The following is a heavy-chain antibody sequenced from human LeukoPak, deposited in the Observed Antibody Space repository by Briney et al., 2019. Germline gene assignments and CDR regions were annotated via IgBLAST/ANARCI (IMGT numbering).Heavy chain of an antibody. CDR2: IIPILGTA. Sequence: ASVKVSCKASGGTFSSYAISWVRQAPGQGLEWMGGIIPILGTANYAQKFQGRVTITADESTSTAYMEPSSLRSEDTAVYYCATKRGYSYGSPHWGQGTLVTVSS. D-gene: IGHD5-18*01. V-gene: IGHV1-69*13. CDR3: ATKRGYSYGSPH. CDR1: GGTFSSYA. J-gene: IGHJ4*02.